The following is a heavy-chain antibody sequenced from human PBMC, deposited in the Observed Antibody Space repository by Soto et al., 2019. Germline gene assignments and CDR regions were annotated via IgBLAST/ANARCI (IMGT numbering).Heavy chain of an antibody. Sequence: GASVKVSSKAAGGTFSSYAISWVRQAPGQGLEWMGGIIPIFGTANYAQKFQGRVTITADESTSTAYMELSSLRSEDTAVYYCARRHNCSSTSCHYYGMDVWGQGTTVTVSS. D-gene: IGHD2-2*01. V-gene: IGHV1-69*01. CDR3: ARRHNCSSTSCHYYGMDV. CDR2: IIPIFGTA. CDR1: GGTFSSYA. J-gene: IGHJ6*02.